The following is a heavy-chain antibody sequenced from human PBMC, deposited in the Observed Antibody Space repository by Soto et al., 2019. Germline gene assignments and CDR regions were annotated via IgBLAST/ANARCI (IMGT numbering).Heavy chain of an antibody. D-gene: IGHD3-3*01. CDR2: ISYDGSNK. Sequence: GGSLRLSCAASGFTFSSYGMHWVRQAPGKGLEWVAVISYDGSNKYYADSVKGRFTISRDNSKNTLYLQMNSLRAEDTAVYYCAKGLSLRFLEWLFPPHYFDYWGQGTLVTVSS. J-gene: IGHJ4*02. CDR1: GFTFSSYG. CDR3: AKGLSLRFLEWLFPPHYFDY. V-gene: IGHV3-30*18.